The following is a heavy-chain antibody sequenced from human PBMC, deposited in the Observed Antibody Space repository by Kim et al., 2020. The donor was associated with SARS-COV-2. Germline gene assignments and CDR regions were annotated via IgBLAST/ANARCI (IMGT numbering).Heavy chain of an antibody. Sequence: KGRFTISRDNAKNSLYLQMSSLRGEDTAVYYCARERFLHYYDSSGYYPDYWGQGTLVTVSS. D-gene: IGHD3-22*01. J-gene: IGHJ4*02. V-gene: IGHV3-11*05. CDR3: ARERFLHYYDSSGYYPDY.